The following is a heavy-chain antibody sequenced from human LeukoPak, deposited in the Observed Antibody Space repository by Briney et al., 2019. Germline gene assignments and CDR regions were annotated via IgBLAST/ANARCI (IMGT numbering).Heavy chain of an antibody. CDR2: MNEYGSEI. CDR3: ARPRGCGSSRCNNFDY. Sequence: GGSLRLSCAASGFTFSNAWMSWVRQAPGKGLEWVAKMNEYGSEIFYVDSVKGRFTISRDNGKNSLYLQMNRLRAEDTAVYYCARPRGCGSSRCNNFDYWGQGTLVTVSS. D-gene: IGHD2-2*01. CDR1: GFTFSNAW. V-gene: IGHV3-7*01. J-gene: IGHJ4*02.